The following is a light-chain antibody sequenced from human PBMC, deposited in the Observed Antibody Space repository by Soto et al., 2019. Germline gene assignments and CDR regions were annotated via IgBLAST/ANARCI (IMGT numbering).Light chain of an antibody. CDR1: QSVSSSY. J-gene: IGKJ1*01. V-gene: IGKV3-20*01. CDR3: QQYGSSRWT. CDR2: GAS. Sequence: EIVLTQSPGTLSLSPGERATLSCRASQSVSSSYLAWYQQNRGQAPRLLIYGASSRATGIPDRFSGSGSGTDFNLTISRLEPEDFAVYYCQQYGSSRWTFGQGTKVEIK.